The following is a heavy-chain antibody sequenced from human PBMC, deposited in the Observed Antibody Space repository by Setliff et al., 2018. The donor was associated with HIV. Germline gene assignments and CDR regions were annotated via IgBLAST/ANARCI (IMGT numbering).Heavy chain of an antibody. J-gene: IGHJ6*03. CDR1: GYSFTSYW. D-gene: IGHD2-15*01. V-gene: IGHV5-10-1*01. CDR3: ATTRGYCSGGSCYSPPYMDV. CDR2: IDPSDSYT. Sequence: PGESLKISCKGSGYSFTSYWISWVRQMPGKGLEWMGRIDPSDSYTNYSPSFQGHVTISADKSISTAYLQWSSLEASDTAMYYCATTRGYCSGGSCYSPPYMDVWGKGTTVTVSS.